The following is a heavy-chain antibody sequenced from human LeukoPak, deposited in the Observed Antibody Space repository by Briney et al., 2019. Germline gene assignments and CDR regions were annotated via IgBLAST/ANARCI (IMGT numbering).Heavy chain of an antibody. D-gene: IGHD3-10*01. V-gene: IGHV3-7*01. Sequence: GGSLGLSCAASGFTVSSNYMSWVRQAPGKGLEWVANIKQDGSEKYYVDSVKGRFTISRDNAKNSLYLQMNSLRAEDTAVYYCARGGTPHYYGSGSNYFDYWGQGTLVTVSS. CDR2: IKQDGSEK. CDR1: GFTVSSNY. J-gene: IGHJ4*02. CDR3: ARGGTPHYYGSGSNYFDY.